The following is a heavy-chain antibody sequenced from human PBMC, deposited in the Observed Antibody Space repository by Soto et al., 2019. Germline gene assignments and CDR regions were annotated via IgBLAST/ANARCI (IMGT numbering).Heavy chain of an antibody. V-gene: IGHV3-30-3*01. CDR2: MSYDGSNK. CDR3: ATGQSPRWKAFDS. J-gene: IGHJ3*02. Sequence: QVLLVESGGGVVQPGRSLRLSCAASGLTFRNYSMHWVRQAPGKGLEWVAVMSYDGSNKYYADSVKGRFTISRDNSKNTLYLQMNSLRAEDTAVYCCATGQSPRWKAFDSWGQGTMVTVSS. CDR1: GLTFRNYS. D-gene: IGHD1-1*01.